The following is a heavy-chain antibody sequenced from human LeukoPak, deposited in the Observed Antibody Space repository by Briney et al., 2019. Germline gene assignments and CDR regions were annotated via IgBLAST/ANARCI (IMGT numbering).Heavy chain of an antibody. D-gene: IGHD4-23*01. CDR3: ARDSVVTRAIDY. CDR2: IYYSGST. J-gene: IGHJ4*02. V-gene: IGHV4-59*01. Sequence: PSETLPLTRTVSVGSISSYYRSWIRQPPGKGLEWIGYIYYSGSTNYNPSLTSRVTISLDTSKKQFSLKLSSVTAADTAIYYCARDSVVTRAIDYWGQGTLVTVSS. CDR1: VGSISSYY.